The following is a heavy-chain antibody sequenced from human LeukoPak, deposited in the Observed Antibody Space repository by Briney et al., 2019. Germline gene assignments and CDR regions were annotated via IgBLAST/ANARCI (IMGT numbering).Heavy chain of an antibody. V-gene: IGHV1-69*05. Sequence: GASVKVSCKASGGTFSSYAISWVRQAPGQGLEWMGGIIPIFGTANYAQKFQGRVTITTDESTSTAYMELSSLRSEDTAVYYCARVQQLVRPSTNNWFDPWGQGTLVTVSS. J-gene: IGHJ5*02. CDR2: IIPIFGTA. CDR1: GGTFSSYA. CDR3: ARVQQLVRPSTNNWFDP. D-gene: IGHD6-13*01.